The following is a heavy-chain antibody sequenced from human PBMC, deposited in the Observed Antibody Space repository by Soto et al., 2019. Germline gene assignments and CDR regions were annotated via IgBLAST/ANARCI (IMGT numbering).Heavy chain of an antibody. D-gene: IGHD6-19*01. V-gene: IGHV3-7*01. CDR1: GFTFSSYW. Sequence: EVQLVESGGGLVQPGGSLRLSCAASGFTFSSYWMSWVRQAPGKGLEWVANIKQDGSEKYYVDSVKGRFTISRDNAKNSLYLQINSLRAEDTAVYYCARRAWAVALYYFDYWGQGTLVTVSS. CDR2: IKQDGSEK. CDR3: ARRAWAVALYYFDY. J-gene: IGHJ4*02.